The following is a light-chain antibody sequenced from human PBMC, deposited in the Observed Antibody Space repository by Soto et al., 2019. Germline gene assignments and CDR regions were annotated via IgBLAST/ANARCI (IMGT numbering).Light chain of an antibody. CDR2: TAS. CDR3: QQLNNYPRT. Sequence: IQLTQSPSFLSASVGDRVTITCRASQCISSYLAWYQQKPGKAPKLLISTASTLHSGVPSRFSGSGSETEYTLTISSLQPEDFATYYCQQLNNYPRTFGQGTKVDIK. CDR1: QCISSY. V-gene: IGKV1-9*01. J-gene: IGKJ1*01.